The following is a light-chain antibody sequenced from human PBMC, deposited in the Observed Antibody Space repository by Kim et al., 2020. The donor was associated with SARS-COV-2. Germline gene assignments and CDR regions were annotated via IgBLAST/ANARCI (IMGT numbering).Light chain of an antibody. CDR1: QSVSNY. Sequence: VSPGERATLSCRASQSVSNYLAWYQRKPGQAPRLLIYAASTRASGIPARFNGSGSGTEFTLTISSLQSEDFALYYCQQYNNWPLTFGGGTKVDIK. CDR3: QQYNNWPLT. V-gene: IGKV3-15*01. CDR2: AAS. J-gene: IGKJ4*01.